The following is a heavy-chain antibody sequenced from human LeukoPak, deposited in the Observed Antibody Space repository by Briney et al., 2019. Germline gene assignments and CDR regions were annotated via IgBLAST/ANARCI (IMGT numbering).Heavy chain of an antibody. CDR1: GGSISRYY. J-gene: IGHJ6*03. D-gene: IGHD2-15*01. CDR2: INTSGSA. Sequence: SETLSLTCTVSGGSISRYYWSWIRQPAGKGLEWIGRINTSGSADYNPSLKSRLSMSVDTSKNQFSLKLSSVTAADTAVYYCAGEGRLPYCSGGICHSGYYYDYMDVWGKGTTVTVSS. CDR3: AGEGRLPYCSGGICHSGYYYDYMDV. V-gene: IGHV4-4*07.